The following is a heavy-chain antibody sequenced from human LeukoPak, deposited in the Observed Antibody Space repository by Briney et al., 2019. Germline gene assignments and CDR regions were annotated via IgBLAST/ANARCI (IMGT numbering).Heavy chain of an antibody. CDR1: GFTFSRYW. V-gene: IGHV3-74*01. CDR3: ARTNSGGFDP. Sequence: GGSLRLSCAASGFTFSRYWMHWVRQAPVKGLVWVSLINSDGSSTNYADSVKGRFTISRDNAKNTVYLQMNSLRAEDTAVYYSARTNSGGFDPWGQGTLVTVSS. CDR2: INSDGSST. J-gene: IGHJ5*02. D-gene: IGHD2-21*01.